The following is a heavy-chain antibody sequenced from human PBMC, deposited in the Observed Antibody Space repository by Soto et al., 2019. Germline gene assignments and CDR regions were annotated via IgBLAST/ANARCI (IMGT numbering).Heavy chain of an antibody. J-gene: IGHJ5*01. CDR1: GGSIGNYY. CDR2: IYTSGTT. Sequence: QVLLQESGPGLVKPSETLSLTCTVSGGSIGNYYWTWLRQPAGKGLEWIGRIYTSGTTNYNPSLKSRVTMLIDPSRNQFSLRLSSVTAADTALYYCARQRTYSSAWFDYWGQGTLVTVS. CDR3: ARQRTYSSAWFDY. D-gene: IGHD6-19*01. V-gene: IGHV4-4*07.